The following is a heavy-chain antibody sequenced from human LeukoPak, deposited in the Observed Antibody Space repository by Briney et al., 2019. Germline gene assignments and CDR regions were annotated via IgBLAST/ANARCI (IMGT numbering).Heavy chain of an antibody. CDR2: ITSSSSYI. V-gene: IGHV3-21*01. CDR3: ARVLSGTLTFDH. J-gene: IGHJ4*02. CDR1: GFTFSSYT. Sequence: GGSLRHSCAASGFTFSSYTMNWVRQAPGKGLEWVSSITSSSSYIYYTDSAEGRFTISRDNAKNSLFLQMNSLRAEDTAVYYCARVLSGTLTFDHWGQGTLVAVSS. D-gene: IGHD3-9*01.